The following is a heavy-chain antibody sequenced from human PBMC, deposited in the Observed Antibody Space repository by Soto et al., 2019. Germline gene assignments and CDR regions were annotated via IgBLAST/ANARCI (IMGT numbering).Heavy chain of an antibody. CDR2: IYHSGST. Sequence: SDTLSLTCALSVLSISSGGSSWSWIGQPPGKGLEWIGYIYHSGSTYYNPSLKSRVTISVDRSKNQFSLKLSSVTAADTAVYYCARGQGRPVNWFDPWGQGTLVTVSS. CDR1: VLSISSGGSS. CDR3: ARGQGRPVNWFDP. J-gene: IGHJ5*02. V-gene: IGHV4-30-2*01.